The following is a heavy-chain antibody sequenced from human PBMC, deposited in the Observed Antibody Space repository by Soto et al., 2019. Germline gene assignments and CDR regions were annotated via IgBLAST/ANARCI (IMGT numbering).Heavy chain of an antibody. CDR2: IRYSEST. Sequence: QVQLQQSGPGLVKPSQTLSLTCTVSGDSISSGGYYWTWVHQRPGKGLEWIGYIRYSESTYYNPSLKSRLIVSIDTSKNQSSLSLSSVTAADTAVYFCTRGAWGYAFDVWGQGTMVTVSS. V-gene: IGHV4-31*03. CDR3: TRGAWGYAFDV. J-gene: IGHJ3*01. D-gene: IGHD3-16*01. CDR1: GDSISSGGYY.